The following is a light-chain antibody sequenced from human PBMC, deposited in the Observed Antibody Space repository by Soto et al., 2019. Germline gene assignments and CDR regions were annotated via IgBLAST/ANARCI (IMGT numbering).Light chain of an antibody. CDR2: EDS. Sequence: QSALTQPASVSGSPGQSITISCTGTSSDVGTYNVVSWYQQHPGKGPKLLIYEDSKRPSGVSNRFSGSKSGDTASLTISGLQTEDEATYYCYSYAHSYVCGTGTKLTVL. V-gene: IGLV2-23*01. CDR1: SSDVGTYNV. CDR3: YSYAHSYV. J-gene: IGLJ1*01.